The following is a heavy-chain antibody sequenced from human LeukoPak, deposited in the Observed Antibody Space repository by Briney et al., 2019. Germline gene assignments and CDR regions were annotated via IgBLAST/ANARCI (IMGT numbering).Heavy chain of an antibody. CDR3: ARGEEGATIFGVVIISGGGNWFDP. Sequence: GESLKISCKGSGYSFTSYWLGWVRQMPGKGLEWMGIIYPGDSDTRYSPSFQGQVTISADKSISTAYLQWSSLKASDTAMYYCARGEEGATIFGVVIISGGGNWFDPWGQGTLVTVSS. CDR1: GYSFTSYW. V-gene: IGHV5-51*03. D-gene: IGHD3-3*01. CDR2: IYPGDSDT. J-gene: IGHJ5*02.